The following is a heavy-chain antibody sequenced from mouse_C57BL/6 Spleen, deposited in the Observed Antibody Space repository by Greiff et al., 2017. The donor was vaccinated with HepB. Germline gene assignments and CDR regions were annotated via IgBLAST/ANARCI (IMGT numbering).Heavy chain of an antibody. CDR1: GYTFTSYT. V-gene: IGHV1-4*01. Sequence: QVQLQQSGAELARPGASVKMSCKASGYTFTSYTMHWVKQRPGQGLEWIGYINPSSGYTKYNQKFKDKATLTADKSSSTAYMQLSSLTSEDSAVYYCAREDYGSNPFAYWGQGTLVTVSA. J-gene: IGHJ3*01. CDR3: AREDYGSNPFAY. D-gene: IGHD1-1*01. CDR2: INPSSGYT.